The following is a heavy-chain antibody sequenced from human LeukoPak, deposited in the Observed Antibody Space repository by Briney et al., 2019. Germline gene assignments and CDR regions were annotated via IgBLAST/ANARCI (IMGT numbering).Heavy chain of an antibody. CDR1: GFTVSTNY. J-gene: IGHJ2*01. D-gene: IGHD3-10*01. CDR3: ARVGDHFHWYLDL. V-gene: IGHV3-53*01. CDR2: LYSGSDT. Sequence: PGGSLRLSCAASGFTVSTNYMNWVRQAPGKGLEWVSILYSGSDTYYADSVKGRFTISRDSSKNILFLQMNNQRAEDTAVYYCARVGDHFHWYLDLWGRGTLVTVSS.